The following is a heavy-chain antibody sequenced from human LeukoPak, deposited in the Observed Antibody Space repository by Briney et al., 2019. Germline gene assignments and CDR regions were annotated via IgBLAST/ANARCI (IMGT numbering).Heavy chain of an antibody. CDR1: GYTFTGYY. J-gene: IGHJ4*02. D-gene: IGHD2-2*01. CDR3: ARDYRGRHWCSSTSCGSLGY. CDR2: VNPNSGGT. V-gene: IGHV1-2*02. Sequence: ASVKVSCKASGYTFTGYYMHWVRQSPGQGLEWMGWVNPNSGGTNYAQKFQGRVTMTRDTSISTAYMELSRLRSDDTAVYYCARDYRGRHWCSSTSCGSLGYWGQGTLVTVSS.